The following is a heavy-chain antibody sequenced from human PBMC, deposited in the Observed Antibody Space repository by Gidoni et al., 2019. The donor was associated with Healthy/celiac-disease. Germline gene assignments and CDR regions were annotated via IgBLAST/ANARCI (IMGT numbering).Heavy chain of an antibody. V-gene: IGHV4-34*01. CDR3: ASSGSTVTTHLY. CDR1: GGSFSGYY. D-gene: IGHD4-17*01. Sequence: QVQRQQWGAGLLKPSETLSLTGAVYGGSFSGYYWSGSRQPPGKGLEWIGELKHSGSTNYNPSLTSRVTISVDTSKTQFSLKLSSVTAADTAVYYCASSGSTVTTHLYWGQGTLVTVSS. CDR2: LKHSGST. J-gene: IGHJ4*02.